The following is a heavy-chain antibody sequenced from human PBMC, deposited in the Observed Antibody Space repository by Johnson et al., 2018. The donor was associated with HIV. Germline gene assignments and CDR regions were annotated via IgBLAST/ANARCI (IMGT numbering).Heavy chain of an antibody. CDR2: ISHDANNK. CDR3: AKVFSDNWNLASSLGDAFNI. CDR1: GFIFSDFG. V-gene: IGHV3-30*18. J-gene: IGHJ3*02. Sequence: VQLVESEGGLVQPGGSLRLSCAASGFIFSDFGMHWVRQAPGKGLEWVAVISHDANNKFYADSVKGRFAVSRDDSKNTLYLQMSSLRVEDTAVYYCAKVFSDNWNLASSLGDAFNIWGQGTMVTVSS. D-gene: IGHD1-1*01.